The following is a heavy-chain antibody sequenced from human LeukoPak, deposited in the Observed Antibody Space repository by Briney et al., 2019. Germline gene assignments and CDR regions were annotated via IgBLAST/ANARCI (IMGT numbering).Heavy chain of an antibody. Sequence: GGSLRLSCAASGFTFSGSAMHWVRQASGKGLEWVGRIRSKANSYATAYAASVKGSFTISRDDSKNTAYLQMNSLKTEDTAVYCCTIGPSSIAARLFWGQGTLVTVSS. J-gene: IGHJ4*02. CDR3: TIGPSSIAARLF. CDR1: GFTFSGSA. V-gene: IGHV3-73*01. CDR2: IRSKANSYAT. D-gene: IGHD6-6*01.